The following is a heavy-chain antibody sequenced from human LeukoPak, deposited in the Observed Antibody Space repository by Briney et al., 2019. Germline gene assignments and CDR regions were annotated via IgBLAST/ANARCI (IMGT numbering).Heavy chain of an antibody. CDR3: ARGHDYDSSVAY. V-gene: IGHV3-23*01. CDR2: ISGSGGST. CDR1: GFTFSSYA. Sequence: GGSLRLSCAASGFTFSSYAMSWVRQAPGKGLEWVSAISGSGGSTYYADSVKGRFTISRDNSKNTLYLQMNSLRAEDTAVYYCARGHDYDSSVAYWGQGTLVTLSS. J-gene: IGHJ4*02. D-gene: IGHD3-22*01.